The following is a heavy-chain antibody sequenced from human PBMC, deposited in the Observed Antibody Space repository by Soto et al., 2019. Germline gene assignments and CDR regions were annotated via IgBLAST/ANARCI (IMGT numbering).Heavy chain of an antibody. CDR1: GFTFSDYA. V-gene: IGHV3-23*01. D-gene: IGHD2-15*01. CDR2: ISGSGGDT. CDR3: AKGGCSGVSCGWFDP. Sequence: EVQLLESGGVLVQPGGSLRLSCAASGFTFSDYAMNWVRQAPGKGLEWVSGISGSGGDTYYADSVNGRFTISRDNSKNTLYLQMSSLRADDTAVYLCAKGGCSGVSCGWFDPWGQGTLVTVSS. J-gene: IGHJ5*02.